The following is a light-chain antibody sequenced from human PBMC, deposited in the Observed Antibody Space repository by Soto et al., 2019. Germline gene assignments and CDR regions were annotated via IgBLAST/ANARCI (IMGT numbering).Light chain of an antibody. V-gene: IGKV3-11*01. J-gene: IGKJ4*01. Sequence: EIVLTQSPANLSLSPGERATISYRASQSVSSYLAWYQQKPGQAPRLLIYDASNRATGIPARFSGSGSGTDLTLTISSLEPEDFAVYYCQQRSNSPPVTFGGGTKVEIK. CDR3: QQRSNSPPVT. CDR1: QSVSSY. CDR2: DAS.